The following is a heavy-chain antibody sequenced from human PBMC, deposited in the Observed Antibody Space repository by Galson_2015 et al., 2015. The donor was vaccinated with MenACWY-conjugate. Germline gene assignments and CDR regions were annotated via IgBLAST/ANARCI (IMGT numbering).Heavy chain of an antibody. V-gene: IGHV3-30*02. Sequence: LRLSCAASGFAFTNYGMHWVRQAPGKGLEWVAFTLYDGNNRYYADSVKGRFTISKDFSETTLHLQMNSLRAVDTAVYFCAKGGNPTREIDYWGQGTLVTVSS. CDR1: GFAFTNYG. J-gene: IGHJ4*02. D-gene: IGHD4-23*01. CDR3: AKGGNPTREIDY. CDR2: TLYDGNNR.